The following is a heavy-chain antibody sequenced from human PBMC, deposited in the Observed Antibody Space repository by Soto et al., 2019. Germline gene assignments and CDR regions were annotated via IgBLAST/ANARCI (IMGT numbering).Heavy chain of an antibody. V-gene: IGHV4-39*01. CDR1: GGSISSSSYY. D-gene: IGHD3-22*01. J-gene: IGHJ4*02. Sequence: SETLSLTCTVSGGSISSSSYYWGWIRQPPGKGLEWIGSIYYSGSTYYNPSLKSRVTISVDTSKNQFSLKLSSVTAADTAVYYCARRYYDSSGYYAYATYFDYWGQGTLVTVSS. CDR2: IYYSGST. CDR3: ARRYYDSSGYYAYATYFDY.